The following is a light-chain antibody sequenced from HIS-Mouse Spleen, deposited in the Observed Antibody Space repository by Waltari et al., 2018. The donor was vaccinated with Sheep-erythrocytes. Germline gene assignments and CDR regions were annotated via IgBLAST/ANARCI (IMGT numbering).Light chain of an antibody. CDR3: CSYAGSSTPWV. CDR2: EGS. Sequence: QSALTQPASVSGSPGQSITISCTGTSSDVGSYNLVSWYQQHPGKAPKLRIYEGSKRPAGVSSSFSGSKSGNTASLTISGLQAEDEADYYCCSYAGSSTPWVFGGGTKLTVL. J-gene: IGLJ3*02. V-gene: IGLV2-23*01. CDR1: SSDVGSYNL.